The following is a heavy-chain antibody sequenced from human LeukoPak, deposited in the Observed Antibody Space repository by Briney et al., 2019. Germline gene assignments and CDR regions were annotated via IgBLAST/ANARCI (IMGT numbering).Heavy chain of an antibody. CDR3: ARERAKYSSSWYFGY. CDR2: ISYDGSNK. D-gene: IGHD6-13*01. J-gene: IGHJ4*02. CDR1: GFTLSSYA. Sequence: GGSLRLSCAASGFTLSSYAMHWVRQAPGKGLEWVAVISYDGSNKYYADSVKGRFTISRDNSKNTLYLQMNSLRAEDTAVYYCARERAKYSSSWYFGYWGQGTLVTVSS. V-gene: IGHV3-30*04.